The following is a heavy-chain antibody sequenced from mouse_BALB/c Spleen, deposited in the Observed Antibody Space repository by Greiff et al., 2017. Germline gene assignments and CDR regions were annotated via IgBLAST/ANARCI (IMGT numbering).Heavy chain of an antibody. CDR3: ATSYGYDGKFAY. CDR2: ILPGSGST. V-gene: IGHV1-9*01. D-gene: IGHD2-2*01. Sequence: QVHVKQSGAELMKPGASVKISCKATGYTISNYWIEWVKQRPGHGLEWIGEILPGSGSTNCNEKFKGKATFSADTSSNTAYIQLSSLTSEDSAVYYCATSYGYDGKFAYWGQGTLVTVSA. J-gene: IGHJ3*01. CDR1: GYTISNYW.